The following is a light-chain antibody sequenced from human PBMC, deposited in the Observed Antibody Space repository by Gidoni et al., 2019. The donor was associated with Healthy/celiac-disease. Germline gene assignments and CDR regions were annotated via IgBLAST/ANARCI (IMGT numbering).Light chain of an antibody. CDR3: QQRSNWLFT. J-gene: IGKJ3*01. V-gene: IGKV3-11*01. CDR1: QSVSSY. CDR2: DAS. Sequence: EIVLTQSPATLSLSPGESATLSCRASQSVSSYLAWYQQKPGQAPRLLIYDASNRATGIPARFSGSGSGTDFTLTISSLEPEDFAVYYCQQRSNWLFTFXPXTKVDIK.